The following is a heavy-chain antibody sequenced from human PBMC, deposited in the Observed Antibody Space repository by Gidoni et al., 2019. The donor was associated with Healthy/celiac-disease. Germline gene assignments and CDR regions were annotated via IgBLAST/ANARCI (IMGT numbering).Heavy chain of an antibody. D-gene: IGHD6-13*01. Sequence: QVQLQESGPGLVKPSQTLSLTCTVSGGSISSGSYYWSWIRQPAGKGLEWIGRIYTSGSTNYNPSLKSRFTISVDTSTNQFSLKLSSVTAADTAVYYCARVGVGGAAAGNFDYWGQGTLVTVSS. V-gene: IGHV4-61*02. CDR2: IYTSGST. CDR3: ARVGVGGAAAGNFDY. J-gene: IGHJ4*02. CDR1: GGSISSGSYY.